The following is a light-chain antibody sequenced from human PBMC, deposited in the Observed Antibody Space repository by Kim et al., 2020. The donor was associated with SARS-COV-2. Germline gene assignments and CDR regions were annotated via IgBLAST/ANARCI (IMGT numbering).Light chain of an antibody. CDR2: QNN. J-gene: IGLJ2*01. CDR3: QAWDSRTAI. Sequence: SYELTQPSSVSVSPGQTASITCSGDNLGYRYVSWYQQKPAQSPVLVIYQNNKRPSATPERFSASNSGYTATLTISVTQSLYEADYYSQAWDSRTAIFG. V-gene: IGLV3-1*01. CDR1: NLGYRY.